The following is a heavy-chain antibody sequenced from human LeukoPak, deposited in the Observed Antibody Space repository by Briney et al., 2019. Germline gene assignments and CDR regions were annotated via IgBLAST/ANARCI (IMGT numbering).Heavy chain of an antibody. V-gene: IGHV5-51*01. CDR2: IYPGDSDT. Sequence: GESLKISCKGSGYSFTSYWIGWVRQMPGKGLEWMGIIYPGDSDTRYSPSFQGQVTISADKSISTAYLQWSGLKASDSAMYYCARLGISGTILSQFDYWGQGTLVTVSS. J-gene: IGHJ4*02. D-gene: IGHD1-20*01. CDR1: GYSFTSYW. CDR3: ARLGISGTILSQFDY.